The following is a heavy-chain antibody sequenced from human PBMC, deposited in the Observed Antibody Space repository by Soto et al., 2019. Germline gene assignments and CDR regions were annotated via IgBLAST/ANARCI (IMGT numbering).Heavy chain of an antibody. Sequence: SETLSLTCAVYGGSFSGYYWSWIRQPPGKGLEWIGEINHSGSTNYNPSLKSRVTISVDTSKNQFSLKLSSVTAADTAVYYCARGPTVTAGYYYYSYMAVWGKGTTVTVSS. D-gene: IGHD4-4*01. CDR1: GGSFSGYY. CDR2: INHSGST. J-gene: IGHJ6*03. V-gene: IGHV4-34*01. CDR3: ARGPTVTAGYYYYSYMAV.